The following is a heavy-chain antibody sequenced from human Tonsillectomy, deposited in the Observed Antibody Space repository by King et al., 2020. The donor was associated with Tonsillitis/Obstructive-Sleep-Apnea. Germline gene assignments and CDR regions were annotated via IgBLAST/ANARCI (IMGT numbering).Heavy chain of an antibody. CDR3: ARHRRDYGGYSDAFDI. V-gene: IGHV3-74*01. CDR1: GFTFSSHW. D-gene: IGHD4-23*01. Sequence: VQLVESEGGLVQPGGSLRLSCAASGFTFSSHWMHWVRQAPGKGLVWVSRINSDGSSTIYADSVKGRFTIYRDNAKNTLYLQMNSLRAGDTAVYYCARHRRDYGGYSDAFDIWGQGTMVAVSS. CDR2: INSDGSST. J-gene: IGHJ3*02.